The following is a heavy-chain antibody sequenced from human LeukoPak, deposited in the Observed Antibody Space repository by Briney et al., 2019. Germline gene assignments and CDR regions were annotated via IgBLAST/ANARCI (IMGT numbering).Heavy chain of an antibody. CDR3: AKSSSAISCPDS. D-gene: IGHD2-2*01. J-gene: IGHJ4*02. V-gene: IGHV3-9*01. Sequence: GESLRLSCAASGFSFGDYAMHWVRQAPGKGLEWVSGISWKSDIIGYADSVKGRFIISRDNAKNSLYLQMNSLRAEDTALYYCAKSSSAISCPDSWGQGTLVTVSS. CDR2: ISWKSDII. CDR1: GFSFGDYA.